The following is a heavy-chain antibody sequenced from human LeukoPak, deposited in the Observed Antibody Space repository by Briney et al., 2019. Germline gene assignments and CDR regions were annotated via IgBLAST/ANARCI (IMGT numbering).Heavy chain of an antibody. J-gene: IGHJ4*02. CDR1: GFTFNNYW. CDR2: IKQDGSKK. Sequence: GGSLRLSCAASGFTFNNYWMSWVRQALGKGLEWVANIKQDGSKKSYVDSVKGRFTISRDNAKNSLYLQMNSLRAEDTAIYYCTRVGYIDEGIDYWGQGTLVTVSS. CDR3: TRVGYIDEGIDY. D-gene: IGHD5-24*01. V-gene: IGHV3-7*04.